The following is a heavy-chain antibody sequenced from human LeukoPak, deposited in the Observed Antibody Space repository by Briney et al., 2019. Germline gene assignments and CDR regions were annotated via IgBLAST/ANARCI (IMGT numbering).Heavy chain of an antibody. CDR2: ISGSSSTI. CDR3: VISSGWKGGYYFDF. V-gene: IGHV3-48*03. D-gene: IGHD6-19*01. Sequence: QPGGSLRLSCAASGFTFSSYEMNWVRQAPGKGLEWVSNISGSSSTIYYADSVKGRFTISRDNAKNSLYLQMNSLRAEDTGVYYCVISSGWKGGYYFDFWGQGTLVTVSA. CDR1: GFTFSSYE. J-gene: IGHJ4*02.